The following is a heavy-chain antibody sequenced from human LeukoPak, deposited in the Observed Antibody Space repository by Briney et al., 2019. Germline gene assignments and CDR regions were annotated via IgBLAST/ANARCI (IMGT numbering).Heavy chain of an antibody. CDR1: GFTFSSYS. Sequence: GGSLRLSCAASGFTFSSYSMNWVRLAPGKGLEWVSYISSSSSTIYYADSVKGRFTISRDNAKNSLYLQMNSLRAEDTAVYYCARDGYGGNLHFDYWGQGTLVTVSS. CDR3: ARDGYGGNLHFDY. V-gene: IGHV3-48*01. D-gene: IGHD4-23*01. CDR2: ISSSSSTI. J-gene: IGHJ4*02.